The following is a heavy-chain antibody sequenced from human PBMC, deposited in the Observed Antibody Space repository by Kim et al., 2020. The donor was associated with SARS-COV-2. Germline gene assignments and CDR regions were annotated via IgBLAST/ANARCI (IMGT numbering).Heavy chain of an antibody. CDR1: GYTFTSYA. Sequence: ASVKVSCKASGYTFTSYAMHWVRQAPGQRLEWMGWINAGNGNTKYSQKFQGRVTITRDTSASTAYMELSSLRSEDTAVYYCAREEVLLWFGELSNTNWFDPWGQGTLVTVSS. CDR2: INAGNGNT. CDR3: AREEVLLWFGELSNTNWFDP. J-gene: IGHJ5*02. D-gene: IGHD3-10*01. V-gene: IGHV1-3*01.